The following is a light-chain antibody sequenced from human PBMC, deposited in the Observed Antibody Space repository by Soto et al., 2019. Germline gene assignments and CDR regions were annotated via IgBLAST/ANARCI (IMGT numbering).Light chain of an antibody. CDR1: QIVSNNF. Sequence: ESVLTQSPVTLSLSPGDRATLSCRASQIVSNNFVAWYQQKPGQAPRLLLYGASTRAIGIPDRFSGSGSGTDFTLTVHSLEFEDFAVYYCMSYDTPPPLTCGGGTKVEVK. V-gene: IGKV3-20*01. J-gene: IGKJ4*01. CDR2: GAS. CDR3: MSYDTPPPLT.